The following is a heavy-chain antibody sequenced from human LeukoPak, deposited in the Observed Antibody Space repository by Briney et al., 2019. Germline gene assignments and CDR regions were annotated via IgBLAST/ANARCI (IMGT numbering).Heavy chain of an antibody. D-gene: IGHD2-15*01. CDR2: ISWNSGSI. CDR1: GFTFDDYA. CDR3: AKDMSCSGGSCYSRASYYGMDV. J-gene: IGHJ6*02. V-gene: IGHV3-9*01. Sequence: SLRLSCAASGFTFDDYAMHWVRPAPGKGLEWVSGISWNSGSIGYADSVKGRFTISRDNAKNSLYLQMNSLRAEDTALYYCAKDMSCSGGSCYSRASYYGMDVWGQGTTVTVSS.